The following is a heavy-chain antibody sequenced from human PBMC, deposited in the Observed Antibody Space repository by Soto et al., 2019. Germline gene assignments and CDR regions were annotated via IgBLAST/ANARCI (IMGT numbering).Heavy chain of an antibody. CDR2: FIAMLGTP. D-gene: IGHD5-18*01. V-gene: IGHV1-69*13. CDR1: GGTFGSQG. CDR3: ATGAMANFDY. J-gene: IGHJ4*02. Sequence: GASVKVSCKASGGTFGSQGIAWVRQAPGQGLEWMGGFIAMLGTPTYAKKVQGRATITADESLTSSYLELRSLRSEDTGVYFCATGAMANFDYWGQGTVLTVSS.